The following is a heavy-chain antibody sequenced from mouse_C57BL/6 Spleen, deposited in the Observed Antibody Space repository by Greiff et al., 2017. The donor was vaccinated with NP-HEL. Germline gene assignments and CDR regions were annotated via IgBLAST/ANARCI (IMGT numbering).Heavy chain of an antibody. CDR3: ARLAPLDAMDY. CDR2: IYPGDGDT. V-gene: IGHV1-80*01. J-gene: IGHJ4*01. D-gene: IGHD6-1*01. Sequence: VQLQQSGAELVKPGASVKISCKASGYAFSSYWMNWVKQRPGKGLEWIGQIYPGDGDTNYNGKFKGKATLTADKSSSTAYMQLSSLTSEDSAVYFCARLAPLDAMDYWGQGTSVTVSS. CDR1: GYAFSSYW.